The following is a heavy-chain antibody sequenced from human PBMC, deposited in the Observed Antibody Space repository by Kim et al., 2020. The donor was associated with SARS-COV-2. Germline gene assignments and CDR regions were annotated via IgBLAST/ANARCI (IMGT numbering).Heavy chain of an antibody. J-gene: IGHJ5*02. CDR3: ARSIAAAANWFDP. CDR2: IDPSDSYT. CDR1: GYSFTSYW. D-gene: IGHD6-13*01. Sequence: GESLKISCKGSGYSFTSYWISWVRQMPGKGLEWMGRIDPSDSYTNYSPSFQGHVTISADKSISTAYLQWSSLKASDTAMYYCARSIAAAANWFDPWGQGTLVTVSS. V-gene: IGHV5-10-1*01.